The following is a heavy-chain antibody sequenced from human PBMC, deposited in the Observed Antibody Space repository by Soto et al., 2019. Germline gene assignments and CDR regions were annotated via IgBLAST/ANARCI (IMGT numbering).Heavy chain of an antibody. J-gene: IGHJ3*02. CDR3: ATYCTNGVCPEDAFDI. Sequence: GCLLPPCSASGSTFSDHYMDWVRQAPGKGLEWVGRTRNKANSYTTEYAASVKGRFTISRDDSKNSLYLQMNSLKTEDTAVYYCATYCTNGVCPEDAFDIWGQGTMVTV. V-gene: IGHV3-72*01. CDR1: GSTFSDHY. CDR2: TRNKANSYTT. D-gene: IGHD2-8*01.